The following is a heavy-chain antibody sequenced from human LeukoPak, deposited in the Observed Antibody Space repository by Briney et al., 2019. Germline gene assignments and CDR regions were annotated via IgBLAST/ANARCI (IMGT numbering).Heavy chain of an antibody. Sequence: PSETLSLTCTVSGGSISSSSYYWGWIRQPPGKGLEWIGSIYYSGSTYYNPSLKSRVTISVDTSKNQFSLKLSSVTAADTAVYYCAREPLSIAAAGHYYYYYGMDVWGQGTTVTVSS. CDR2: IYYSGST. V-gene: IGHV4-39*07. CDR3: AREPLSIAAAGHYYYYYGMDV. CDR1: GGSISSSSYY. J-gene: IGHJ6*02. D-gene: IGHD6-13*01.